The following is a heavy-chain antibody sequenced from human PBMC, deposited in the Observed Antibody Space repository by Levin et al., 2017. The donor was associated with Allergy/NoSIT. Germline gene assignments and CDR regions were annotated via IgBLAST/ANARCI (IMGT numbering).Heavy chain of an antibody. D-gene: IGHD3-10*01. J-gene: IGHJ4*02. Sequence: GESLKISCAASGFTFSSYAMSWVRQAPGKGLEWVSAISGSGGSTYYADSVKGRFTISRDNSKNTLYLQMNSLRAEDTAVYYCAKGERRQVRGVIIMFPFDYWGQGTLVTVSS. CDR2: ISGSGGST. CDR1: GFTFSSYA. V-gene: IGHV3-23*01. CDR3: AKGERRQVRGVIIMFPFDY.